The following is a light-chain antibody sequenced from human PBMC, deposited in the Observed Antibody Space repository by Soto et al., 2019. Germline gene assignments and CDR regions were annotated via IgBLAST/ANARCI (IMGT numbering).Light chain of an antibody. CDR1: SGDVGYYNY. CDR2: DVS. CDR3: CSYAGSPRYV. J-gene: IGLJ1*01. V-gene: IGLV2-11*01. Sequence: QSALTQPRSVSGSPGQSVTISCTGTSGDVGYYNYVSWYQQHPGKAPKVMIYDVSERPSGVPDRFSGSKSGNTASLTISGLQAEDEADCYCCSYAGSPRYVFGTGTKLTVL.